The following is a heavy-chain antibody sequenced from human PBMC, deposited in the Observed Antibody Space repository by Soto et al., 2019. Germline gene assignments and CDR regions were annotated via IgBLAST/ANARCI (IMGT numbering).Heavy chain of an antibody. V-gene: IGHV3-23*01. CDR2: FTGSGAYT. D-gene: IGHD3-9*01. Sequence: EVQLLESGGGLVQPGGSLRLSCAASGFTFSTYAMTWVRQAPGQGLEWVSTFTGSGAYTFAADSVKGRFTISRDNSKDTLYLQLNSLRPEDTAVYYCAKERYYYILADSYDNCGLDVWGQGTPVTVSS. CDR3: AKERYYYILADSYDNCGLDV. CDR1: GFTFSTYA. J-gene: IGHJ6*02.